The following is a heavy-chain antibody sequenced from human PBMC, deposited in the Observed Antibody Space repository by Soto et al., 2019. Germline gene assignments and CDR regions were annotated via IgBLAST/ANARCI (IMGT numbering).Heavy chain of an antibody. CDR1: GFAVSSNY. J-gene: IGHJ6*02. V-gene: IGHV3-66*01. CDR2: IYSGGTT. Sequence: GGSLRLSCTASGFAVSSNYMSWVRQAPGKGLEWVSVIYSGGTTYYADSVKGRFTISRDNSKNTLYLQMNSLRAEDTAVYYCARGGSASGGYYYYVMDVWGQGTTVTVSS. CDR3: ARGGSASGGYYYYVMDV. D-gene: IGHD3-16*01.